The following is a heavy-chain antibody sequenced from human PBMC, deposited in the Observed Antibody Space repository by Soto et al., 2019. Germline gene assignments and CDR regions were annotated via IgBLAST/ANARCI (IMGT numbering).Heavy chain of an antibody. CDR1: GFSLTSSGLR. J-gene: IGHJ3*02. V-gene: IGHV2-70*04. Sequence: GSGPTLVNPTQTLTLTCSFSGFSLTSSGLRVNWVRQPPGKALEWLARIDWDDDKFYSPSLKSRLTISKDTSKNQVVLTMTNMDPMDTATYYCARISNDYEGGPFDIWGQGTVVTVSS. CDR3: ARISNDYEGGPFDI. D-gene: IGHD3-16*01. CDR2: IDWDDDK.